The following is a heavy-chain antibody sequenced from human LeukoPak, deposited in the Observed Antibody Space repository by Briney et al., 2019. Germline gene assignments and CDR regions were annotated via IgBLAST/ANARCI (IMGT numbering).Heavy chain of an antibody. Sequence: LQTLSLSSALSVGSLSSIRYYWGWIRQPPGEGLEWIGSIYYSGSTYYNASLKSRVTISVDTSKNQFSLKLSSVTAEDTAEYYCARHFNSEGLLWLGEFSGVGWFDSWGQGTLVTVSS. CDR3: ARHFNSEGLLWLGEFSGVGWFDS. CDR1: VGSLSSIRYY. CDR2: IYYSGST. J-gene: IGHJ5*01. V-gene: IGHV4-39*01. D-gene: IGHD3-10*01.